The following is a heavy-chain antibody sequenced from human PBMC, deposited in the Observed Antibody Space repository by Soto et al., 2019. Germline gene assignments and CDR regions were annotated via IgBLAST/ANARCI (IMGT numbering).Heavy chain of an antibody. CDR2: INPNSGGT. D-gene: IGHD3-22*01. J-gene: IGHJ6*02. V-gene: IGHV1-2*04. Sequence: ASVKVSCXASGYTFTGYYMHWVRQAPGQGLEWMGWINPNSGGTNYAQKFQGWVTMTRDTSISTAYMELSRLRSDDTAVYYCALDYYDSSGNHYYGMDVWGQGTTVTVSS. CDR3: ALDYYDSSGNHYYGMDV. CDR1: GYTFTGYY.